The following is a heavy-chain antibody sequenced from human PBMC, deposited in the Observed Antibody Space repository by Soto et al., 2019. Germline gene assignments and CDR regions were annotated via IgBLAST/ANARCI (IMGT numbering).Heavy chain of an antibody. V-gene: IGHV4-39*01. CDR1: GGSISSSSYY. D-gene: IGHD3-22*01. CDR2: IYYSGST. Sequence: QLQLQESGPGLVKPSETLSLTCTVSGGSISSSSYYWGWIRQPPGKGLEWIGSIYYSGSTYYIPSLKSRVTISVDTSKNQFSLKLSSVTAADTAVYYCARQGHYYDSSGYPDFDLWGRGTLVTVSS. J-gene: IGHJ2*01. CDR3: ARQGHYYDSSGYPDFDL.